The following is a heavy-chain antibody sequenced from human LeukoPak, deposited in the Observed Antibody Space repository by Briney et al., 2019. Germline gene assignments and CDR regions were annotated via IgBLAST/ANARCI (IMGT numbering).Heavy chain of an antibody. D-gene: IGHD3-16*01. Sequence: SETLSLTCAVSGYSISSGYYWGWSRLSPGKGLEWIGSIYHSGTTYYSPSLKSRVTISLDTSKNQFYLNLRSVTAADTAIYYCVRDLIRSSTLREDWGQGTLVTVSS. CDR1: GYSISSGYY. J-gene: IGHJ4*02. V-gene: IGHV4-38-2*02. CDR3: VRDLIRSSTLRED. CDR2: IYHSGTT.